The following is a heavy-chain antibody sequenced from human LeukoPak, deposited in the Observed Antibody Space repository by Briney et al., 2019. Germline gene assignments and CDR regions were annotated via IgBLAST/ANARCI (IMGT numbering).Heavy chain of an antibody. CDR1: GFTFSSYA. D-gene: IGHD6-19*01. CDR3: AKTLSSGWDFDY. J-gene: IGHJ4*02. V-gene: IGHV3-23*01. CDR2: ISGSGGST. Sequence: GGSLRLSCAASGFTFSSYAMTWVRQAPGKGLEWVSAISGSGGSTYYADSVKGRFTISRDNSENTLYLQMNSLRAEGTAVYYCAKTLSSGWDFDYWGQGTLVTVSS.